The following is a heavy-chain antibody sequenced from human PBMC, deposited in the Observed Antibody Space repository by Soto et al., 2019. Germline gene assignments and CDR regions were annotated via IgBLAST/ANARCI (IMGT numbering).Heavy chain of an antibody. CDR2: IYSGGST. V-gene: IGHV3-66*01. D-gene: IGHD3-10*01. J-gene: IGHJ4*02. Sequence: GGSLRLSCAASGFTVSSNYMSWVRQAPGKGLEWVSVIYSGGSTYYADSVKGRFTISRDNSKNTLYLQMNSLRAEDTAVYYCANHPNSMVRDEYYFDYWGQGTLVTAPQ. CDR3: ANHPNSMVRDEYYFDY. CDR1: GFTVSSNY.